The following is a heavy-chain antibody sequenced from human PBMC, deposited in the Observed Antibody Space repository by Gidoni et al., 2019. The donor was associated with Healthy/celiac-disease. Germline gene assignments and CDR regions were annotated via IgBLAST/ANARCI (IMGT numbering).Heavy chain of an antibody. CDR2: IYYSGST. V-gene: IGHV4-30-4*01. CDR3: ARAEDIVVVVAAPERGFDI. J-gene: IGHJ3*02. D-gene: IGHD2-15*01. CDR1: GGSISSGDYY. Sequence: QVQLQESGPGLVKPSQTLSLTCTVSGGSISSGDYYWSWIRQPPGKGLEWIGYIYYSGSTYYNPSLKSRVTISVDTSKNQFSLKLSSVTAADTAVYYCARAEDIVVVVAAPERGFDIWGQGTMVTVSS.